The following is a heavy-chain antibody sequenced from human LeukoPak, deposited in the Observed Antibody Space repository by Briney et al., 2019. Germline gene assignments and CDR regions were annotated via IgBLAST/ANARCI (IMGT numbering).Heavy chain of an antibody. CDR2: IDTSGSSL. J-gene: IGHJ1*01. CDR3: ARASYSWN. V-gene: IGHV3-11*01. Sequence: GGSLRLSCSASGFTFGDYLMSWIRQAPGKGLEWVPYIDTSGSSLYYTDSVQGRFTISRDNAKNSLYLQMDSLRVEDTAVYYCARASYSWNWGQGVLVTVSS. CDR1: GFTFGDYL. D-gene: IGHD1-20*01.